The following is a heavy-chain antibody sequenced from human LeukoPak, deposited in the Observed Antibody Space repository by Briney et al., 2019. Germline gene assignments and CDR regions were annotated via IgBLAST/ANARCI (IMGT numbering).Heavy chain of an antibody. J-gene: IGHJ4*01. CDR2: INSDGTDT. CDR3: ARGAWGYSVHFDN. D-gene: IGHD3-16*01. V-gene: IGHV3-74*01. Sequence: GGSLRLSCATSGFTLSSFWMHWVRQPPGKGLVWVSRINSDGTDTNYADSAKSRFTISRDNTKNTVYLQMNSLGAEDTAVYYCARGAWGYSVHFDNWGQGALVTVSS. CDR1: GFTLSSFW.